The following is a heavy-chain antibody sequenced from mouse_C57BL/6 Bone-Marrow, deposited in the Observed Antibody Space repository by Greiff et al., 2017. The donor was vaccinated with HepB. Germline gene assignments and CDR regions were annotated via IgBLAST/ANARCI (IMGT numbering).Heavy chain of an antibody. D-gene: IGHD1-3*01. CDR1: GYTFTSYW. J-gene: IGHJ3*01. CDR3: ARSSYKGFAY. CDR2: IDPSDIYN. Sequence: QVQLQQPGAELVKPGASVKLSCKASGYTFTSYWMQWVKQRPGQGLEWIGEIDPSDIYNNYNHKFKGKATLTVDTSSSTADMQLSSLTSEYSAVYYCARSSYKGFAYWGQGTLVTVSA. V-gene: IGHV1-50*01.